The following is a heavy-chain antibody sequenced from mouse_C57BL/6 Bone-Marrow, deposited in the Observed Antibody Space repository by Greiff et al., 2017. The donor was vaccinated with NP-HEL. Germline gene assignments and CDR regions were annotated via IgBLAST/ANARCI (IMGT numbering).Heavy chain of an antibody. CDR1: GFSLTSYG. Sequence: VKLMESGPGLVQPSQSLSITCTVSGFSLTSYGVHWVRQSPGKGLEWLGVIWSGGSTDYNAAFISRLSISKDNSKSQVFFKMNSLQADDTAIYYCARNWGQLRLPYYFDYWGQGTTLTVSS. CDR3: ARNWGQLRLPYYFDY. CDR2: IWSGGST. D-gene: IGHD3-2*02. V-gene: IGHV2-2*01. J-gene: IGHJ2*01.